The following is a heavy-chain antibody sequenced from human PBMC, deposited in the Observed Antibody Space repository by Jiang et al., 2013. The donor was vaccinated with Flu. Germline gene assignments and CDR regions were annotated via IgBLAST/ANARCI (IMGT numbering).Heavy chain of an antibody. V-gene: IGHV3-72*01. D-gene: IGHD5-18*01. J-gene: IGHJ3*02. CDR2: IKKRVDRYTT. CDR3: ADLGSSYGYNI. Sequence: RLSCAASGFTFSDHYMDWVRQAPGKGLEWVARIKKRVDRYTTQYAASVKGRFTISRDDSMNSLFLQINSLKTEDTAVYYCADLGSSYGYNIWGQGTMVTVSS. CDR1: GFTFSDHY.